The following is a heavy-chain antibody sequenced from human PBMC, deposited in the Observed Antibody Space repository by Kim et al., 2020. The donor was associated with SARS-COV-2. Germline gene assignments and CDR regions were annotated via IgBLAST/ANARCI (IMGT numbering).Heavy chain of an antibody. D-gene: IGHD2-15*01. V-gene: IGHV4-34*01. CDR1: GGSFSGYY. J-gene: IGHJ4*02. CDR3: ARGRGRDYSQKRSDFDY. CDR2: INHSGST. Sequence: SETLSLTCAVYGGSFSGYYWSWIRQPPGKGLEWIGDINHSGSTNYNPSLKSRVTISVDTSKNQFSLKLSSVTAADTAVYYCARGRGRDYSQKRSDFDYWGQGTLVTVSS.